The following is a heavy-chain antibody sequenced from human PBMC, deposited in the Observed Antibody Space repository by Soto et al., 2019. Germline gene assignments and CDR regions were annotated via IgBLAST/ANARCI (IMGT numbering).Heavy chain of an antibody. CDR2: ISSSGATI. J-gene: IGHJ4*02. Sequence: QVQLVESGGGLVKPGGSLRLSCAASGFTFSDYYMNWIRQAPGKGLEIISYISSSGATIYYADSVKGRFTISRDNAKNSLYLQMNXXXXXXXXXXXXAXXXXXXXXXXRFRWSGQDSWGQGTLVTVSS. V-gene: IGHV3-11*01. CDR1: GFTFSDYY. D-gene: IGHD3-3*01. CDR3: AXXXXXXXXXXRFRWSGQDS.